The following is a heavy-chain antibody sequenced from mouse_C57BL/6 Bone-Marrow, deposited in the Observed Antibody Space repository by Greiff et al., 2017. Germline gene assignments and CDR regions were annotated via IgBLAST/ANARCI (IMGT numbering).Heavy chain of an antibody. CDR3: ARSGSYPLFDY. CDR2: IYPRDGST. V-gene: IGHV1-85*01. D-gene: IGHD1-1*02. J-gene: IGHJ2*01. CDR1: GYTFTSYD. Sequence: QVQLKESGPELVKPGASVKLSCKASGYTFTSYDINWVKQRPGQGLEWIGWIYPRDGSTKYNEKFKGKATLTVDTSSSTAYMELHSLTSEDSAVYFCARSGSYPLFDYWCQGTTLTVSS.